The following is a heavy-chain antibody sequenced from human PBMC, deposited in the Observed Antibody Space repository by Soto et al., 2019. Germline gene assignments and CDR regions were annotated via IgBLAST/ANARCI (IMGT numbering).Heavy chain of an antibody. CDR1: GGSISSGDYY. J-gene: IGHJ4*02. D-gene: IGHD1-26*01. V-gene: IGHV4-30-4*01. CDR3: AGWELLRGVDY. Sequence: QVQLQESGPGLVKPSQTLSLTCTVSGGSISSGDYYWSWIRQPPGKGLEWIGYIYYSGSTYYNPSLNSRVTISVDTSKNQFSLKLRSVTAADTAVYSCAGWELLRGVDYWGQGTLVTVSS. CDR2: IYYSGST.